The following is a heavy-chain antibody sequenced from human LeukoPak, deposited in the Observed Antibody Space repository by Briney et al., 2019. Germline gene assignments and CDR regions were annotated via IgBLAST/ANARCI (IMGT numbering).Heavy chain of an antibody. Sequence: SQTLSLTCAISGDSVSSNSAAWNWIRQSPSRGLEWLGRTYYRSKWYNDYAVSVKSRITINPDTSKNQFSLQLNSVTPEDTAVYYCARDPYYYGSGSYYKPNWFDPWGQGTLVTVSS. CDR1: GDSVSSNSAA. CDR2: TYYRSKWYN. D-gene: IGHD3-10*01. J-gene: IGHJ5*02. CDR3: ARDPYYYGSGSYYKPNWFDP. V-gene: IGHV6-1*01.